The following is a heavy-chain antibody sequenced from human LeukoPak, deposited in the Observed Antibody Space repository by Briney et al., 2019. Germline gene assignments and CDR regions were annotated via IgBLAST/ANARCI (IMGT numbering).Heavy chain of an antibody. CDR3: ASGTYYYGSGSYYNSIDAFDI. V-gene: IGHV1-18*01. Sequence: GASVKVSCKASGYTFTSYGISWVRQAPGQGLEWMGWISAYNGNTNYAQKLQGRVTMITDTSTSTAYMELRSLRSDDTAVYYCASGTYYYGSGSYYNSIDAFDIWGQGTMVTVSS. D-gene: IGHD3-10*01. J-gene: IGHJ3*02. CDR2: ISAYNGNT. CDR1: GYTFTSYG.